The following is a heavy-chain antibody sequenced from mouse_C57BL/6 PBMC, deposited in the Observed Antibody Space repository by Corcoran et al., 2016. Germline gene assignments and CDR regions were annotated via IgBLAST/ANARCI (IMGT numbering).Heavy chain of an antibody. CDR1: GSTFTDYY. CDR3: ARWGTGSMDGY. J-gene: IGHJ2*01. CDR2: IYPGSGNT. Sequence: QVQLKQSGAELVRPGASVKLSCKASGSTFTDYYINWVKQRPGQGLEWIARIYPGSGNTYYNEKFKGKATLTAEKSSSTAYIQLSSLTSEDSAGYVCARWGTGSMDGYWGQGTTITVSS. D-gene: IGHD2-10*02. V-gene: IGHV1-76*01.